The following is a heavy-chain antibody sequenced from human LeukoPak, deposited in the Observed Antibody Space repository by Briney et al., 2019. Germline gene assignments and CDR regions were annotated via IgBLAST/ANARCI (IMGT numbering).Heavy chain of an antibody. CDR1: GGSFSGYY. CDR3: ARRPDYDILV. CDR2: INHSGST. Sequence: SETLSLTCAVYGGSFSGYYWSWIRQPPGKGLEWIGEINHSGSTNYNPSLKSRVTISVDTSKNQFSLKLSSVTAADTAVYYCARRPDYDILVWGQGTLVTVSS. J-gene: IGHJ4*02. V-gene: IGHV4-34*01. D-gene: IGHD3-9*01.